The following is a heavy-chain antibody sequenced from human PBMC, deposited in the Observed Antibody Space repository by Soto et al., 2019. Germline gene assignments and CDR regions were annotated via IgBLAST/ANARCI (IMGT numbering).Heavy chain of an antibody. CDR1: GYAFTDYY. J-gene: IGHJ4*02. D-gene: IGHD3-22*01. CDR2: INPNSGGT. V-gene: IGHV1-2*02. Sequence: GASVKVSCKASGYAFTDYYVHWVRQAPGQGLEWMGWINPNSGGTKSAQKFQGRVTMTRDTSISTAYMELSRLRSDDTAVYYCARRKGDYYDSSGYHYYFFYWGQGTLVTLSS. CDR3: ARRKGDYYDSSGYHYYFFY.